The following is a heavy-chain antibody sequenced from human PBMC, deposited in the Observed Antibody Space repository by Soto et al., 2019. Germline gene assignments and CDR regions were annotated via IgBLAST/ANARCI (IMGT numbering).Heavy chain of an antibody. CDR2: IGTAGDT. Sequence: GSLRLSCAASGFTFSSYDMHWVRQATGKGLEWVSAIGTAGDTYYPGSVKGRFTISRENAKNSLYLQMNSLRAGDTAVYYCARGDWNKRYYYYMDVWGKGTTVTVSS. J-gene: IGHJ6*03. V-gene: IGHV3-13*01. CDR1: GFTFSSYD. CDR3: ARGDWNKRYYYYMDV. D-gene: IGHD1-1*01.